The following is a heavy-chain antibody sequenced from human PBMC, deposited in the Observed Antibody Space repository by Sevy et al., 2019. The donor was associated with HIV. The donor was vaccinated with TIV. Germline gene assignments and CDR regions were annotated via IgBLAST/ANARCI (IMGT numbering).Heavy chain of an antibody. Sequence: ASVKVSCKASGYNFGSYGISWVRQAPGQGLEWMGWVGAYNGNKKYTHKVQDRVTMTTDTSTAIGYMELTSLTYDDTAIYYCARCLGGTRPWEHNWFDPWGQGTLVTVSS. D-gene: IGHD1-26*01. CDR2: VGAYNGNK. J-gene: IGHJ5*02. V-gene: IGHV1-18*01. CDR1: GYNFGSYG. CDR3: ARCLGGTRPWEHNWFDP.